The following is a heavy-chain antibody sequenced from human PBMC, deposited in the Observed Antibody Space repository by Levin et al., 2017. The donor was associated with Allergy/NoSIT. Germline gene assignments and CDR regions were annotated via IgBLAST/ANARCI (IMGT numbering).Heavy chain of an antibody. CDR2: ISWNRGRI. V-gene: IGHV3-9*01. CDR1: GFTFDDYA. CDR3: AKDILYCGGDCYFDAFHI. J-gene: IGHJ3*02. Sequence: GGSLRLSCVASGFTFDDYAMHWVRQAPGKGLEWVSGISWNRGRIGYAGSVKGRFTISRDNAKNSLYLQMNSLRAEDTALYYCAKDILYCGGDCYFDAFHIWGQGTMVTVSS. D-gene: IGHD2-21*02.